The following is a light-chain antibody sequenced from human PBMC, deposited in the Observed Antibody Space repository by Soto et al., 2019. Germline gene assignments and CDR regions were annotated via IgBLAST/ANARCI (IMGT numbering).Light chain of an antibody. CDR1: QSVSSSY. Sequence: EIVLTQSPGTLSLSPGERATLSCRASQSVSSSYLAWYQQKPGQAPRLLIYGASSRATGIPDRFSGSGSGTDFTLTISRLEPEDFAVYYCQQYGSSPPGVALTFGGGTKVDIK. J-gene: IGKJ4*01. V-gene: IGKV3-20*01. CDR3: QQYGSSPPGVALT. CDR2: GAS.